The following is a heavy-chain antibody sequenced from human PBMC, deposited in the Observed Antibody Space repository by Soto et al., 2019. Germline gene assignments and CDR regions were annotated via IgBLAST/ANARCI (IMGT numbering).Heavy chain of an antibody. V-gene: IGHV4-4*02. CDR3: AAYSSGWYGGYNWFDP. Sequence: SETLSLTCFVSGDSINNTYWWSWVRQAPGKGLEWIGEIFHTGGKSYMPSLRGRITLSVDTSKNQFSLKLSSVTAADTAVYYCAAYSSGWYGGYNWFDPWGQGTLVTVSS. CDR1: GDSINNTYW. D-gene: IGHD6-19*01. CDR2: IFHTGGK. J-gene: IGHJ5*02.